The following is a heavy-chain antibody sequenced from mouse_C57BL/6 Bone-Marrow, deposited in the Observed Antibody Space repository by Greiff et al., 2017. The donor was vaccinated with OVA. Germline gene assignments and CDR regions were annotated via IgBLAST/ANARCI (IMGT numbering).Heavy chain of an antibody. CDR1: GYTFTSYG. V-gene: IGHV1-81*01. Sequence: VQLQQSGAELARPGASVKLSCKASGYTFTSYGISWVKQRTGQGLEWIGEIYPRSGNTYYNEKFKGKATLTADKSSSTAYMELRSLTSEDSAVYFCARRPQEEFYGSRTWFAYWGQGTLVTVSA. D-gene: IGHD1-1*01. CDR3: ARRPQEEFYGSRTWFAY. J-gene: IGHJ3*01. CDR2: IYPRSGNT.